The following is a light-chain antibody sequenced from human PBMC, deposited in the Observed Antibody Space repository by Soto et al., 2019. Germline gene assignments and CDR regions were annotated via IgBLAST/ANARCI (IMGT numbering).Light chain of an antibody. Sequence: QSALTQPRSVSGSPGQSVTISCTGTNSDVGTYNYVFWYQQHPGKAPKLIIYDVTKRPSGVPDRFSGSKSGNTASLIISGLQAADEAEYYCCCCSYAGSSSFRVLFGGGTQLTVL. CDR2: DVT. CDR1: NSDVGTYNY. V-gene: IGLV2-11*01. J-gene: IGLJ2*01. CDR3: CSYAGSSSFRVL.